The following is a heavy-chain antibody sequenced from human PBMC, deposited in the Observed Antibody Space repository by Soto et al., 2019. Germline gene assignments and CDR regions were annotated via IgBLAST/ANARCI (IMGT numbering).Heavy chain of an antibody. CDR1: GLSLSNGRLG. CDR2: IFSNDDK. D-gene: IGHD2-2*01. J-gene: IGHJ5*02. Sequence: QVTLKESGPVLVKPTETLTLTCTVSGLSLSNGRLGVSWIRQPPGMALECLAHIFSNDDKSYSTSLKSRLTISKDTSRSQVVLTMTNMDPVDSATYYCALIKDCSRTDCYLASFDPWGQGTLVTVSS. V-gene: IGHV2-26*01. CDR3: ALIKDCSRTDCYLASFDP.